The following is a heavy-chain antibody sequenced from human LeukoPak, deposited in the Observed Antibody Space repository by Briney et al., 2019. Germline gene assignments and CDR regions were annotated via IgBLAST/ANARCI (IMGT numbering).Heavy chain of an antibody. Sequence: ASVKVSCKASGYTFSNFGISWVRQAPGQGLEWMGWISGNNDNPNYGQNFQGRITVTSDSSTSTAYMELRNLRSDDTAVYYCARDGTSTDDYWGQGTPVTVSS. CDR3: ARDGTSTDDY. CDR1: GYTFSNFG. D-gene: IGHD2-2*01. V-gene: IGHV1-18*01. CDR2: ISGNNDNP. J-gene: IGHJ4*02.